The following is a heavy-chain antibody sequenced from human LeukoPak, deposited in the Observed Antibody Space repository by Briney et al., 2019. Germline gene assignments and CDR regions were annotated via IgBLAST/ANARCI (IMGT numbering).Heavy chain of an antibody. CDR1: GGSFSGYY. J-gene: IGHJ4*02. CDR3: ARGRSSGWYGSYFDY. CDR2: INHSGST. D-gene: IGHD6-19*01. V-gene: IGHV4-34*01. Sequence: PSETLSLTCAVYGGSFSGYYWSWIRQPPGKGLEWIGEINHSGSTNYNPSLKSRVTISVDTSKNQFSLKLSSVTAADTAVYYCARGRSSGWYGSYFDYWGQGTLVTVSS.